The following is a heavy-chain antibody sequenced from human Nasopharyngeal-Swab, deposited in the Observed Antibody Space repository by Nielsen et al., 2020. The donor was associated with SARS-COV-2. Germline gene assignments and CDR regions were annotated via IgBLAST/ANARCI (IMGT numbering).Heavy chain of an antibody. CDR3: ARGGWYFDF. Sequence: GGSLRLSCAASGFTFSSNWMSWVRQAPGKGLEWVANIKQDGSEKYYVDSVKGRFTISRDNAKNSLYLQMNSLRAEDTTVYYCARGGWYFDFWGRGTLVTVSS. CDR1: GFTFSSNW. V-gene: IGHV3-7*04. CDR2: IKQDGSEK. J-gene: IGHJ2*01.